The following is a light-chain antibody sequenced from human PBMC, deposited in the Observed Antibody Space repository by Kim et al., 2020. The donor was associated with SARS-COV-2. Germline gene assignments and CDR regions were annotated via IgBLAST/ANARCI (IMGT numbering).Light chain of an antibody. V-gene: IGKV1-5*01. CDR2: DAS. CDR3: QQYNGRGT. J-gene: IGKJ1*01. Sequence: DVQMTQSPPTLYVSVGDRVTITCRASQSINGWLAWYQQKPGQAPKPLIYDASSLESGVPSMFSGSGYGTEFSLTISSLQPDDFASYYCQQYNGRGTFGQGTKMDIK. CDR1: QSINGW.